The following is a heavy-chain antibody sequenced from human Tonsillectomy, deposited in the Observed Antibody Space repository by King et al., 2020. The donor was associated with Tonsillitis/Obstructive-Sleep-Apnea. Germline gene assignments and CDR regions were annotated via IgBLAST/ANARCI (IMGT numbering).Heavy chain of an antibody. Sequence: DVQLVESGGGLVQPGGSLRLSCAASGFIFSSYSMNWVRQAPGKGLEWVSYISSSSTMYYADSVKGRFTISRDNAKNSQYLQMNSLRDEDTAVYYCARDVDYAFDIWGQGTMVTVSS. CDR2: ISSSSTM. V-gene: IGHV3-48*02. J-gene: IGHJ3*02. CDR1: GFIFSSYS. D-gene: IGHD3-9*01. CDR3: ARDVDYAFDI.